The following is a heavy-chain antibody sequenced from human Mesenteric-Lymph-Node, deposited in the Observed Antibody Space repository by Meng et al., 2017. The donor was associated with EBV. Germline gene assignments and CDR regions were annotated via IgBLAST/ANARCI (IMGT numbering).Heavy chain of an antibody. Sequence: QVQLKQWGPGRCKPSDTLHLHCAVYVGSFSGSFWSWSRQPPGKGLEWIGEINPSGGTNYSPSLKSRVTISLDTSKTQFSLKLSSVTAADTAVYYCARSTRGYSSSWFDYWSQGTLVTVSS. CDR2: INPSGGT. CDR1: VGSFSGSF. CDR3: ARSTRGYSSSWFDY. J-gene: IGHJ4*02. D-gene: IGHD6-13*01. V-gene: IGHV4-34*02.